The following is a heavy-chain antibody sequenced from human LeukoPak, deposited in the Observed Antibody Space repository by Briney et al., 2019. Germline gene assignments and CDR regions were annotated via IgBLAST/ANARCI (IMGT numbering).Heavy chain of an antibody. CDR3: ARDLRKYSGSYNWFDP. Sequence: GASVKVSCKASGYTFTGYYMHWVRQAPGQGLEWMGWINPNSGGTNYAQKLQGRVTMTTDTSTSTAYMELRSLRSDDTAVYYCARDLRKYSGSYNWFDPWGQGTLVTVSS. V-gene: IGHV1-2*02. J-gene: IGHJ5*02. CDR1: GYTFTGYY. D-gene: IGHD1-26*01. CDR2: INPNSGGT.